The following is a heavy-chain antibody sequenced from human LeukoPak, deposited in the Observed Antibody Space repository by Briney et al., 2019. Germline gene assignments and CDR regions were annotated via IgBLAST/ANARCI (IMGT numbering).Heavy chain of an antibody. Sequence: ASVKVSCKASGYTLTSYGISWVRQAPGQGLEWMGWISAYNGNTNYAQKLQGRVTMTTDTSTSTAYMELRSLRSDDTAVYYCARARMGGAFYYFYYMDVWGKGTTVTVSS. V-gene: IGHV1-18*01. D-gene: IGHD1-26*01. J-gene: IGHJ6*03. CDR1: GYTLTSYG. CDR2: ISAYNGNT. CDR3: ARARMGGAFYYFYYMDV.